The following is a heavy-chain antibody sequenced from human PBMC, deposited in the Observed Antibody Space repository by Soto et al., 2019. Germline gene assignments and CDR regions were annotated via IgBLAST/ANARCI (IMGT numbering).Heavy chain of an antibody. CDR1: GGSISRCD. V-gene: IGHV4-59*01. D-gene: IGHD3-3*01. Sequence: SETLSLTCSVSGGSISRCDWSWIRQPPGKGMEWIGYIYYSGSTNYNPSLKSRVTISVDTSKNQFSLKLSSVTAADTAVYYCAREGEYYDFWSGSYGMDVWGQGTTVTVSS. CDR3: AREGEYYDFWSGSYGMDV. CDR2: IYYSGST. J-gene: IGHJ6*02.